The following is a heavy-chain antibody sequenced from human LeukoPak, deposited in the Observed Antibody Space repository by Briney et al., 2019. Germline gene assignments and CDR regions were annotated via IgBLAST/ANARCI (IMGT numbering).Heavy chain of an antibody. D-gene: IGHD2-21*02. CDR1: GFTFSGYW. V-gene: IGHV3-74*01. CDR3: AKVRAYCGGDCYSNWFDP. J-gene: IGHJ5*02. Sequence: GGSLRLSCAASGFTFSGYWMHWVRRAPGKGLVWVSHINTDGSTTTYADSVKGRFTISRDNAKNTLYLQMNSLRAEDTAVYYCAKVRAYCGGDCYSNWFDPWGQGTLVTVSS. CDR2: INTDGSTT.